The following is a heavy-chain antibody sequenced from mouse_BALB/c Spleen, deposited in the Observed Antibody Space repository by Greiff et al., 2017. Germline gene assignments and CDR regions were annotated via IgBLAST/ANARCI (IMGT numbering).Heavy chain of an antibody. CDR2: IYPGDGDT. Sequence: VQLQQSGPELVKPGASVKISCKASGYAFSSSWMNWVKQRPGQGLEWIGRIYPGDGDTNYNGKFKGKATLTADKSSSTAYMQLSSLTSVDSAVYFCARYELYDGYSYAMDYWGQGTSVTVSS. CDR3: ARYELYDGYSYAMDY. V-gene: IGHV1-82*01. J-gene: IGHJ4*01. CDR1: GYAFSSSW. D-gene: IGHD2-3*01.